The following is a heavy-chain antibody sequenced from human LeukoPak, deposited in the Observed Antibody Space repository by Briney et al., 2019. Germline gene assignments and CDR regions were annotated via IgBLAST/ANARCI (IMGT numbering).Heavy chain of an antibody. J-gene: IGHJ4*02. CDR3: ARGPPMYSYGSSAYHYDYFEY. CDR1: GFTFSSYA. V-gene: IGHV3-23*01. CDR2: TSGSGGST. D-gene: IGHD3-22*01. Sequence: GGSLRLSCAASGFTFSSYAMNWVRQAPGKGLEWVSATSGSGGSTYYADSVKGRFTISRDNSKNTMYLEMNTLRAEDTAVYYCARGPPMYSYGSSAYHYDYFEYWGQGTLVTVSS.